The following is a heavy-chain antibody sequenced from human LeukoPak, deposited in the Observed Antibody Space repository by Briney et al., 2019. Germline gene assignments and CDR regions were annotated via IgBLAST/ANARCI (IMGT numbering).Heavy chain of an antibody. CDR3: GRAFPPLRTSSAGDL. V-gene: IGHV3-21*06. J-gene: IGHJ4*02. D-gene: IGHD3-16*01. CDR2: ISGRSSHT. Sequence: GGSLRLSCSASGFTFSDYDMNWIRQAPGKGLEWISAISGRSSHTYYGDSVKGRFSISRDNAKNLLYLQMNGLGAEDTAVYYCGRAFPPLRTSSAGDLWGQGTLVTVSS. CDR1: GFTFSDYD.